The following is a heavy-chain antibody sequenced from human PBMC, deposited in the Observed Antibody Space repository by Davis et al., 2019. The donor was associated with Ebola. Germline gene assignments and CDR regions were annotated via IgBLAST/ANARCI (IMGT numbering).Heavy chain of an antibody. V-gene: IGHV3-64*01. CDR2: ISSNGGTT. J-gene: IGHJ6*02. Sequence: PGGSLRLSCAASGFTFSNFGMHWVRQAPGKGLEYVSGISSNGGTTYYANSVKGRFSMSRDNWRNTLHLQMGSLRAEDMGVYYCAKGGGPELRHGMDVRGQGTTVTVTS. CDR1: GFTFSNFG. D-gene: IGHD2-15*01. CDR3: AKGGGPELRHGMDV.